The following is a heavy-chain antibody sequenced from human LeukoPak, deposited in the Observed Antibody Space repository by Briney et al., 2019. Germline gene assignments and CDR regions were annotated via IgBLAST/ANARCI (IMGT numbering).Heavy chain of an antibody. CDR2: INAGNGNT. CDR3: ARGVECSGGSCYPPFDY. Sequence: GASVKVSCKASGYTFTGYAMHWVRQAPGQRLEWMGWINAGNGNTKYSQKFQGRVTITRDTSASTAYMELSSLRSEDTAVYYCARGVECSGGSCYPPFDYWGQGTLVTVSS. J-gene: IGHJ4*02. D-gene: IGHD2-15*01. V-gene: IGHV1-3*01. CDR1: GYTFTGYA.